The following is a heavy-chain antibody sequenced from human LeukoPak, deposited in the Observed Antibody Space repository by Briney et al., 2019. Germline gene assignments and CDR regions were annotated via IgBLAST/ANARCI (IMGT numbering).Heavy chain of an antibody. V-gene: IGHV3-7*01. CDR1: GFTFSNYW. D-gene: IGHD1-1*01. CDR2: IRQDGSEK. J-gene: IGHJ4*02. CDR3: ARSTAGLDY. Sequence: GGSLRLSCAASGFTFSNYWMSWVRQAPGKGLEWVANIRQDGSEKYYVDSMKGRFTISRDNAKNSLYLQMSSLRAEDTAVYYCARSTAGLDYWGQGTLVTVSS.